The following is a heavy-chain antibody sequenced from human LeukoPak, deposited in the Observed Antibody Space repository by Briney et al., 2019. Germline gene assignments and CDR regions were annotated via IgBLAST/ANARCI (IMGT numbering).Heavy chain of an antibody. D-gene: IGHD3-16*01. V-gene: IGHV4-39*07. CDR1: GGSISSSSYY. Sequence: SETLSLTCTVSGGSISSSSYYWGWARQPPGKGLEWIGSIFYTGNSYYNPSLKSRVTISVDTSKNQFSLKLSSVTAADTAVYYCARLKRGDYYYYYMDVWGKGTTVTVSS. CDR2: IFYTGNS. J-gene: IGHJ6*03. CDR3: ARLKRGDYYYYYMDV.